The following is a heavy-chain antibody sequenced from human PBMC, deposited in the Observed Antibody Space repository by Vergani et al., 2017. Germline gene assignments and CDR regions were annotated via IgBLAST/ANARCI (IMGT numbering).Heavy chain of an antibody. D-gene: IGHD1-26*01. CDR3: ARISFVNGGSYTYYYYYYMDV. J-gene: IGHJ6*03. CDR2: IFSNDEK. V-gene: IGHV2-26*01. CDR1: GFSLSNARMG. Sequence: QVTLKESGPVLVKPTETLTLTCTVSGFSLSNARMGVSWIRQPPGKALEWLAHIFSNDEKSYSTSLKSRLTISKDTSKSQVVLTMTNMDPVDTATYYCARISFVNGGSYTYYYYYYMDVWGKGTTVTVSS.